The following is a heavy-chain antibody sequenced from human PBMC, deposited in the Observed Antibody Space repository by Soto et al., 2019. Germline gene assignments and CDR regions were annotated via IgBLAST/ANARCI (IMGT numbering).Heavy chain of an antibody. Sequence: PGESLKISCKGSGYSFTSYWIGWVRQMPGKGLEWMGIIYPGDSDTRYSPSFQGQVTISADKSISTAYLQWSSLKASDTAMYYCARRARDYDSSGYYYDAFDIWGQGTMVTVSS. J-gene: IGHJ3*02. CDR3: ARRARDYDSSGYYYDAFDI. CDR2: IYPGDSDT. CDR1: GYSFTSYW. D-gene: IGHD3-22*01. V-gene: IGHV5-51*01.